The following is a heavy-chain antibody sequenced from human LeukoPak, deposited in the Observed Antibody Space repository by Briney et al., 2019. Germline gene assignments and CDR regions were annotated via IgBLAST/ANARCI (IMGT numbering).Heavy chain of an antibody. CDR2: IYTSGSS. CDR3: ARYRLGWLDP. J-gene: IGHJ5*02. CDR1: GGSMRSGDYF. Sequence: PSETLSLTCTVSGGSMRSGDYFWTWIRQPAGEGLEWIGRIYTSGSSNYNPSLKSRVTMLVDTSKNQFSLKLNSVTAADTAVYYCARYRLGWLDPRGQGTLVTVSS. D-gene: IGHD1-26*01. V-gene: IGHV4-61*02.